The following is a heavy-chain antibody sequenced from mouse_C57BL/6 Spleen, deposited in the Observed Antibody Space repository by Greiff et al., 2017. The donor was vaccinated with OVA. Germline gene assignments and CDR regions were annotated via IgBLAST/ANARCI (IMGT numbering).Heavy chain of an antibody. CDR2: IRSKSNNYAK. CDR3: VRRDGSSYVYAMDY. Sequence: SGFSFNTYAMNWVRQAPGKGLEWVARIRSKSNNYAKYYADSVKDRFTISRDDSESMLYLQMNNLKTEDTAMYYCVRRDGSSYVYAMDYWGQGTSVTVSS. CDR1: GFSFNTYA. J-gene: IGHJ4*01. V-gene: IGHV10-1*01. D-gene: IGHD1-1*01.